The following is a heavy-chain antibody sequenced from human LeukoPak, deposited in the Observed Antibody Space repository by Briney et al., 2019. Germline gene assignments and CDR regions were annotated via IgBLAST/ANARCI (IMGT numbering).Heavy chain of an antibody. CDR1: GFTFSSYA. V-gene: IGHV3-23*01. CDR2: INGAGVNT. J-gene: IGHJ3*02. CDR3: AKHLSGSRAFDM. D-gene: IGHD3-10*01. Sequence: GGSLRLSCTAPGFTFSSYAMTWVRQVPGKGLEWVLAINGAGVNTFYADSVKGRFTISRDNSKNTLYLQMNSLRAEDTAVYYCAKHLSGSRAFDMWGQGTMVTVSS.